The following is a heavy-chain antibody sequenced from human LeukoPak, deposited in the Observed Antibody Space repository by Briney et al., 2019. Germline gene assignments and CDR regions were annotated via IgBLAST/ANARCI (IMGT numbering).Heavy chain of an antibody. D-gene: IGHD3-10*01. CDR1: GFTFSSYS. Sequence: PGGSLRLSCAASGFTFSSYSMNWVRQAPGEGLEWVSSISSSSSYIYYADSVKGRFTISRDNAKNSLYLQMNSLRSDDTAVYYCARDPEYYYASGSYLPPQTERREVYYYYVLGVWGQGTTVTVSS. CDR3: ARDPEYYYASGSYLPPQTERREVYYYYVLGV. V-gene: IGHV3-21*04. CDR2: ISSSSSYI. J-gene: IGHJ6*02.